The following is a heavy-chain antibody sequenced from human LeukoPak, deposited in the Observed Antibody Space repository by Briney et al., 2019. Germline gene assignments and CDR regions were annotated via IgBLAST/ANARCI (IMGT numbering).Heavy chain of an antibody. D-gene: IGHD3-3*01. CDR3: ARAAPDFWSGYYEFHYYYYYMDV. V-gene: IGHV4-34*01. Sequence: PSETLSLTCAVYGGSFSGYYWSWIRQPPGKGLEWIGEINHSGSTNYNPSLKSRVTISVDTSKNQFSLKLSSVTAADTAVYYCARAAPDFWSGYYEFHYYYYYMDVWGKGTTVTVSS. CDR2: INHSGST. CDR1: GGSFSGYY. J-gene: IGHJ6*03.